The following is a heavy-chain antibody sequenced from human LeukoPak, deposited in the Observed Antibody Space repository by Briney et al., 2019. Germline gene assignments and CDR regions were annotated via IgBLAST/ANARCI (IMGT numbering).Heavy chain of an antibody. CDR3: ARNTSRIDY. J-gene: IGHJ4*02. Sequence: AGGSLRLSCAASGFTFSRHSMNWVGQAPGKRLEWVSSISSSISDIYYADSVKGRFTISRDNAKNSLYLQMNSLRAEDTAVYYCARNTSRIDYWGQGTLVTVSS. D-gene: IGHD2-2*01. V-gene: IGHV3-21*01. CDR2: ISSSISDI. CDR1: GFTFSRHS.